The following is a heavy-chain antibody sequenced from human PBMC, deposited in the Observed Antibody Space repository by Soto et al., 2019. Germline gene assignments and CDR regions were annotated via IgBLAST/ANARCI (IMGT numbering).Heavy chain of an antibody. V-gene: IGHV3-15*07. CDR2: SKSKADGGTM. CDR3: TAGRHYYDTSGFDY. CDR1: GFTFNTAW. J-gene: IGHJ4*02. D-gene: IGHD3-22*01. Sequence: GGSLRLSCAASGFTFNTAWMNWVRQAPGEGLEWVGRSKSKADGGTMDYAAPVIGRFSISRDDSKRTLHLQMNSLRTEDTAVYYCTAGRHYYDTSGFDYWGQGALVTVSS.